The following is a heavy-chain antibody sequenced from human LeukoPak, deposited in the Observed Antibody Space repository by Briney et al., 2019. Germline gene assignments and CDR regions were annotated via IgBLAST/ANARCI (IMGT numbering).Heavy chain of an antibody. J-gene: IGHJ4*02. V-gene: IGHV3-23*01. CDR3: ARTLAARSPYFDY. CDR2: FSGSGGST. D-gene: IGHD6-6*01. Sequence: GGSLILSCAACGCTFSCCAMSWLRQAGGEGLEWVSAFSGSGGSTYYAASVKGRFTMSRDNSKNALYLQMNSLRAEDTAVYYCARTLAARSPYFDYWGQGALVTVSS. CDR1: GCTFSCCA.